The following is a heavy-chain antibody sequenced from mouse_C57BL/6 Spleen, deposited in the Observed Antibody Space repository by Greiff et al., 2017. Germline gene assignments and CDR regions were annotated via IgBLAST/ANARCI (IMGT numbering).Heavy chain of an antibody. D-gene: IGHD3-1*01. CDR3: ARKGTTYAMDY. V-gene: IGHV2-2*01. CDR2: IWSGGST. Sequence: VQLQESGPGLVQPSQSLSITCPVSGFSLTSYGVHWVRQSPGKGLEWLGGIWSGGSTDYNAAFISRQSISTDNTKSQVFFKMNSLQADDTAIYYCARKGTTYAMDYWGQGTSVTVSS. J-gene: IGHJ4*01. CDR1: GFSLTSYG.